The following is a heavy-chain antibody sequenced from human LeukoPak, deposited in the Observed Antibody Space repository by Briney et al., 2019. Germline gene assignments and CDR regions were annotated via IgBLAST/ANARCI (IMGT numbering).Heavy chain of an antibody. CDR1: GGSIGTYY. CDR2: IYYSGST. CDR3: ARVYSGFDP. Sequence: SETLSLTCTVSGGSIGTYYWSWIRQPPGKGLEWIGYIYYSGSTNYNPSLKRRVTISVDTSKNQFSLKLSSVTAADTAVYYCARVYSGFDPWGQGTLVTVSS. D-gene: IGHD3-10*01. J-gene: IGHJ5*02. V-gene: IGHV4-59*13.